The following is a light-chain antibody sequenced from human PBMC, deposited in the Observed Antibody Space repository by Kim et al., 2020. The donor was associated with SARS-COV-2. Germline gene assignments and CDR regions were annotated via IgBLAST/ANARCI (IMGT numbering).Light chain of an antibody. CDR2: GAS. CDR3: QQYGSAPMCT. Sequence: SPGESATLSCRASESVSSNYVAWYQQKPGQAPSLLIYGASTRATGIPDRFSGSGSGTDFTLTISRLEPEDFAVYYCQQYGSAPMCTFGQGTKLEI. J-gene: IGKJ2*02. CDR1: ESVSSNY. V-gene: IGKV3-20*01.